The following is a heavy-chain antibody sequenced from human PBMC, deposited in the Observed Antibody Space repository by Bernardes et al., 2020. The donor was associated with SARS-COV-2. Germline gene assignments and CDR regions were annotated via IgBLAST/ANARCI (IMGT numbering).Heavy chain of an antibody. CDR3: ARHARDCTGGIGQTCYYYALDD. CDR2: IYYDGTT. CDR1: GGSNKYYY. V-gene: IGHV4-59*08. Sequence: SETLSLTCTVSGGSNKYYYWSWIRQPPGKGLEWIGYIYYDGTTNYNPSLKSRVTISIDTSKNQFSLKLIPVTAADTAIYYCARHARDCTGGIGQTCYYYALDDWGQGTTVTVPS. D-gene: IGHD2-8*02. J-gene: IGHJ6*02.